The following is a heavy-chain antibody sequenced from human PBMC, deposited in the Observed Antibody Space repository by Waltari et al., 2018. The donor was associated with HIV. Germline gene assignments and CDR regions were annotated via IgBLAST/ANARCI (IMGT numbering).Heavy chain of an antibody. D-gene: IGHD1-26*01. Sequence: QVQLVESGGGVVPPGTSLTLPCAASGFSFSDYAMHWVRQPPGKGLEGVASVIYDGSNEDYADSVTGRFTVSRDNSKNTLYLQMDSLRPEDTAVYYCATNSGSYRQGWFDPWGQGTQVTVSS. CDR1: GFSFSDYA. V-gene: IGHV3-30*01. CDR2: VIYDGSNE. J-gene: IGHJ5*02. CDR3: ATNSGSYRQGWFDP.